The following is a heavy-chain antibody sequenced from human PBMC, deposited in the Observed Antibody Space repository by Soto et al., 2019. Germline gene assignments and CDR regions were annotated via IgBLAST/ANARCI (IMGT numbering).Heavy chain of an antibody. J-gene: IGHJ6*03. CDR2: ILSSSGVV. V-gene: IGHV3-48*01. CDR3: ARDVRAPLVSTAMPYYMDV. Sequence: EVQLVESGGGMVQPGGSLRLSYAASGFTFGSHNMNWVRQAPGQGLGWVLFILSSSGVVYDADSVKGRFTISRYNAKNSLYLQMNSLRAADTAVYYCARDVRAPLVSTAMPYYMDVWGKGTTVTVSS. D-gene: IGHD2-2*01. CDR1: GFTFGSHN.